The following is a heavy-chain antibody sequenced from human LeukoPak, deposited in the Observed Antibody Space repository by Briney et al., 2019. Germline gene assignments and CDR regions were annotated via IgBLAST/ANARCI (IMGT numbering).Heavy chain of an antibody. CDR3: ARDPRVYYYDSSGPDY. V-gene: IGHV3-7*01. J-gene: IGHJ4*02. D-gene: IGHD3-22*01. CDR1: GFTFSSYG. CDR2: IKQDGSEK. Sequence: GGSLRLSCAASGFTFSSYGMHWVRQAPGKGLEWVANIKQDGSEKYYVDSVKGRFTISRDNAKNSLYLQMNSLRAEDTAVYYCARDPRVYYYDSSGPDYWGQGTLVTVSS.